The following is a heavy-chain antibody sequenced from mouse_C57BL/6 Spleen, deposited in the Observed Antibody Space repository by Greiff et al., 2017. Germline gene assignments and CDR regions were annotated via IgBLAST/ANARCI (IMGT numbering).Heavy chain of an antibody. CDR3: ARYLLRFYAMDY. J-gene: IGHJ4*01. CDR2: IRNKANGYTT. CDR1: GFTFTDYY. V-gene: IGHV7-3*01. D-gene: IGHD1-1*01. Sequence: EVKLVESGGGLVQPGGSLSLSCAASGFTFTDYYMSWVRQPPGKALEWLGFIRNKANGYTTEYSASVKGRFTISRDNSQSILYLQMIALRAEDSATYYCARYLLRFYAMDYWGQGTSVTVSS.